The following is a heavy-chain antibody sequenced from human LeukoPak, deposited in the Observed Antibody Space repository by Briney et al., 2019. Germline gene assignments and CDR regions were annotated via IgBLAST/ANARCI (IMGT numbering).Heavy chain of an antibody. V-gene: IGHV3-66*04. D-gene: IGHD4/OR15-4a*01. Sequence: PGGSLRLSCAASGFTVSSNYINWVRQAPGKGLEWVSVIYSGGTTYYADSVKGRFTISRDNSKNTLYLQMNTLRAEDTAVYYCARRAGAYSHPYDYWGQGTLVTVSS. CDR3: ARRAGAYSHPYDY. J-gene: IGHJ4*02. CDR2: IYSGGTT. CDR1: GFTVSSNY.